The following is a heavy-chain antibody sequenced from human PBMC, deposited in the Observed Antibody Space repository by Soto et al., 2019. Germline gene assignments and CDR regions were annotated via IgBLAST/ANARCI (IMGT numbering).Heavy chain of an antibody. J-gene: IGHJ4*02. CDR2: VFYSGGT. D-gene: IGHD3-3*01. V-gene: IGHV4-59*08. CDR3: ARQKAIFGVLGVFDS. CDR1: SDSMSPYC. Sequence: KSSETLSLTCIVSSDSMSPYCWSWIRQPPGKGLEGIGYVFYSGGTKYNPSLKSRVSISIDTSKNLFFLNLGSVTAADTAVYYCARQKAIFGVLGVFDSWGQGTLVTVS.